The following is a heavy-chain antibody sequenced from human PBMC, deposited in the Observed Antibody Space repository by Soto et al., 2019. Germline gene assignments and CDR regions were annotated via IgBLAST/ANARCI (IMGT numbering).Heavy chain of an antibody. CDR3: ARVHVMVVAGSTFDY. V-gene: IGHV4-38-2*02. D-gene: IGHD6-19*01. CDR2: ICHGGTT. J-gene: IGHJ4*01. Sequence: ETLSLPCTVSGYSISGGSYWAWIRQPPGTGPEWLASICHGGTTFYHPSLKSRITISVDTSNNQVSLKLTSVTAADTAVYYCARVHVMVVAGSTFDYWGHGTLVTVSS. CDR1: GYSISGGSY.